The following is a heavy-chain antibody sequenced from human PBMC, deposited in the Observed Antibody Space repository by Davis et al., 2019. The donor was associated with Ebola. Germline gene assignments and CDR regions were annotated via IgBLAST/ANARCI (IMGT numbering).Heavy chain of an antibody. V-gene: IGHV3-48*03. D-gene: IGHD2-2*02. CDR2: ISSSGSTI. CDR1: GFTFSSYE. CDR3: ARDLYLGSWNYYGMDV. Sequence: GESLKISCAASGFTFSSYEMNWVRQAPGKGLEWVSYISSSGSTIYYADSVKGRCTISRDNAKNSLYLQMNSLRAEDTAVYYCARDLYLGSWNYYGMDVWGQGTTVPVSS. J-gene: IGHJ6*02.